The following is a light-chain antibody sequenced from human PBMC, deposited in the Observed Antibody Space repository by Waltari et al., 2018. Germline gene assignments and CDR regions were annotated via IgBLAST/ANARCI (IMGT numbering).Light chain of an antibody. CDR3: QQYNNWPLT. V-gene: IGKV3-15*01. CDR1: QSVSSK. J-gene: IGKJ3*01. CDR2: GTS. Sequence: ETVMTQSPATLSVSPGERATLSCRASQSVSSKLAWYQQKPGQAPSLLIYGTSTSATGVPSRFSGSGSGTEFTLTISSLQSEDFAVYYCQQYNNWPLTFGPGTKVDIK.